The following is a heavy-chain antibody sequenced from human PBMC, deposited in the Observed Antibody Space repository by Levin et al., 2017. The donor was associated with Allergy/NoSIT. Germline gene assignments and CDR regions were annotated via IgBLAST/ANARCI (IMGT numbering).Heavy chain of an antibody. CDR2: ISSSGSTI. CDR3: ARDHSEYSSGWYREDYYYGMDV. D-gene: IGHD6-19*01. V-gene: IGHV3-48*03. CDR1: GFTFSSYE. J-gene: IGHJ6*02. Sequence: PGGSLRLSCAASGFTFSSYEMNWVRQAPGKGLEWVSYISSSGSTIYYADSVKGRFTISRDNAKNSLYLQMNSLRAEDTAVYYCARDHSEYSSGWYREDYYYGMDVWGQGTTVTVSS.